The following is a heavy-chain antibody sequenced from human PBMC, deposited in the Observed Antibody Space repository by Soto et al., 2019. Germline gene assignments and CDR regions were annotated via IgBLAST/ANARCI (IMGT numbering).Heavy chain of an antibody. CDR1: GGSFSGYY. J-gene: IGHJ5*02. CDR3: ARGKPLSGYYYAGFDP. CDR2: INHSGST. Sequence: QVQLQQWGAGLLKPSETLSLTCAVYGGSFSGYYWSWIRQPPGKGLEWIGEINHSGSTNYNPSLKSRVTISVDTSKNQFSLKLSSVTAADTAVYYCARGKPLSGYYYAGFDPWGQGTLVTVSS. V-gene: IGHV4-34*01. D-gene: IGHD3-22*01.